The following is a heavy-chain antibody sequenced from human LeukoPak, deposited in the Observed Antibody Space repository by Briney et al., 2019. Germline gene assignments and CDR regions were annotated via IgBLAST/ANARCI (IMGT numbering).Heavy chain of an antibody. J-gene: IGHJ6*03. V-gene: IGHV3-74*01. CDR2: INTDGSNT. CDR1: GFTFSDSL. Sequence: GGSLRLSCAASGFTFSDSLMHWVRQAPGKGLMWVSRINTDGSNTNYADSVKGRFTISRDNAKSTLYLQMNSLRADDTAVYYCARGGYTSSWYLYYYMDVWGKGTTVTVS. CDR3: ARGGYTSSWYLYYYMDV. D-gene: IGHD6-13*01.